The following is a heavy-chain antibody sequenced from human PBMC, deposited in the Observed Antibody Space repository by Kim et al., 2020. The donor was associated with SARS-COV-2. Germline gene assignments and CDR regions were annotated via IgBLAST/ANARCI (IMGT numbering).Heavy chain of an antibody. V-gene: IGHV4-34*01. CDR1: GGSFSGYY. CDR2: INHSGST. Sequence: ETLSLTCAVYGGSFSGYYWSWIRQPPGKGLEWIGEINHSGSTNYNPSLKSRVTMSVDTSKNQFSLKLSSVTAADTAVYYCARMGGSITMVRGVIISYYYYYYGMDVWGQGTTVTVSS. CDR3: ARMGGSITMVRGVIISYYYYYYGMDV. J-gene: IGHJ6*02. D-gene: IGHD3-10*01.